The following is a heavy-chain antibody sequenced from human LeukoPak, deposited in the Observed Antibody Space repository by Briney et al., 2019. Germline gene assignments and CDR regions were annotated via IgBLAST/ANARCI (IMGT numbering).Heavy chain of an antibody. CDR3: TPRGDFYGSGSPGFDY. D-gene: IGHD3-10*01. CDR1: GFTFSSYG. J-gene: IGHJ4*02. V-gene: IGHV3-23*01. CDR2: ISGSGGST. Sequence: PGGTLRLSCAASGFTFSSYGMSWVRQAPGKGLEWVSAISGSGGSTYYADSVKGRFTISRDNSKNTLYLQMNSLRAEDTAVYYCTPRGDFYGSGSPGFDYWGQGTLVTVSS.